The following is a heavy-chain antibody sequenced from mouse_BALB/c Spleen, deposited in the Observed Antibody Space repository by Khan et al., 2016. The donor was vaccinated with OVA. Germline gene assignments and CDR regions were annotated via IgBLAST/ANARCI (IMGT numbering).Heavy chain of an antibody. CDR1: GYTFTNYW. Sequence: QVQLQQSGAELARPGASVKLSCKASGYTFTNYWMQWVRQRPGQGLEWIGAIYPGDGDSTYTQKFKDKATLTADTSSSTAYMELSNLASEDSAVYYCARREVRRGGFDYWGQGTTLTVSS. CDR3: ARREVRRGGFDY. CDR2: IYPGDGDS. V-gene: IGHV1-87*01. J-gene: IGHJ2*01.